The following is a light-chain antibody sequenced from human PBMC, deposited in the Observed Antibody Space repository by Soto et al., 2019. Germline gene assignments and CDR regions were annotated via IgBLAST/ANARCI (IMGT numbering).Light chain of an antibody. CDR2: GAS. V-gene: IGKV3-20*01. CDR3: QQYGSSPLT. CDR1: QSVSSSF. Sequence: EIVLTQSPGTLSLSPGERATLSCRASQSVSSSFLAWYQQKPCQAPRLLIYGASSRATGIPDRFSGSGSGTDFTLTISRLEPEDVAVYYFQQYGSSPLTFGGGTKVEIK. J-gene: IGKJ4*01.